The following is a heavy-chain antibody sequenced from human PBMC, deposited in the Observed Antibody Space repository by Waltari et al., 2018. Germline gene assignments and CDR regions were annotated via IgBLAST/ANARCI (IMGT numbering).Heavy chain of an antibody. J-gene: IGHJ3*02. D-gene: IGHD3-22*01. CDR1: GYSFTSYW. CDR3: ARAPGPDYYDSRALDACDS. CDR2: IYPGECDT. V-gene: IGHV5-51*01. Sequence: EVQLVQSGAEVKKPGESLKISCKGSGYSFTSYWIGWVRQMPGKGLEWMGIIYPGECDTRDSASCQGQVTMSADKSNSTAYVQWSSLKASETAMDYCARAPGPDYYDSRALDACDSWGEGTMVTGSS.